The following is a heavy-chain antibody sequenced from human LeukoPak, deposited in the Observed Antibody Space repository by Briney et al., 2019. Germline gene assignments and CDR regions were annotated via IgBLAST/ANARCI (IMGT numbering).Heavy chain of an antibody. Sequence: GGSLRLSFAASGFTFSSYSMNWVRQAPGKGLEWVSSISSSSSYIYYADSVKGRFTISRDNAKNSLYLQMNSLRAEDTAVYYCISSSRGAFDIWGQGTMVTVSS. CDR3: ISSSRGAFDI. CDR1: GFTFSSYS. V-gene: IGHV3-21*01. CDR2: ISSSSSYI. J-gene: IGHJ3*02. D-gene: IGHD6-13*01.